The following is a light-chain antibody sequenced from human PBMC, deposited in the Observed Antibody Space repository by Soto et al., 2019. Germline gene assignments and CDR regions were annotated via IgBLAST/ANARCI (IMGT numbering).Light chain of an antibody. V-gene: IGLV2-14*01. Sequence: QSVLTQPASVSGSPGQSITIFCTGTNVDVGGYNYVSWYQQQPGKAPKLIISEVADRPSGVSNRFSGSKSGNTASLTISGLQAEDEADYYCSSYGNTSTLVVFGGGTKVTVL. J-gene: IGLJ2*01. CDR2: EVA. CDR1: NVDVGGYNY. CDR3: SSYGNTSTLVV.